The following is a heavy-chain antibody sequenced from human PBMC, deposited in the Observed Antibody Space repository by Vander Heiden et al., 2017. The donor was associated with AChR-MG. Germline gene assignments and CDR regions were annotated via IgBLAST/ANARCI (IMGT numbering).Heavy chain of an antibody. Sequence: QVQLVEPGGGVVQPGLSLSLSCAAPGFPFSSYGMHWVRQAPGKGLEWVAYIRFDGGNKYYADSVKGRFTISRDNSNNILYLQMNSLRAEDTAVYYCAKKGGNFDYFDSWGQGALVTVSS. D-gene: IGHD2-21*02. CDR2: IRFDGGNK. CDR1: GFPFSSYG. J-gene: IGHJ4*02. CDR3: AKKGGNFDYFDS. V-gene: IGHV3-30*02.